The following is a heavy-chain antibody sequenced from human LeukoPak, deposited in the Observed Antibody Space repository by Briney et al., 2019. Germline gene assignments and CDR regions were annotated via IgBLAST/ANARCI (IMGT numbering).Heavy chain of an antibody. J-gene: IGHJ6*03. CDR2: VYNSGST. CDR1: GGSISNYY. D-gene: IGHD5-18*01. Sequence: PSETLSLTCTVSGGSISNYYWSWIRQPPGKGLEWLGYVYNSGSTHYNPSLKSRVTISVDTSKNQFSLKLSSVTAADTAVYYCARTTEGGYSYGYFYYYYMDVWGKGTTVTISS. CDR3: ARTTEGGYSYGYFYYYYMDV. V-gene: IGHV4-59*01.